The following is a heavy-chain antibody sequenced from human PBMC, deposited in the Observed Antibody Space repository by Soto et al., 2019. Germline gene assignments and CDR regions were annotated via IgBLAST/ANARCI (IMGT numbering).Heavy chain of an antibody. D-gene: IGHD6-6*01. Sequence: LRLSCAASGFTFSSYWMSWVRQAPGKGLEWVANIKQDGSEKYYVDSVKGRFTISRDNAKNSLYLQMNSLRAEDTAVYYCARDWFIAARGLDYWRQGNLVTVSS. CDR3: ARDWFIAARGLDY. J-gene: IGHJ4*02. V-gene: IGHV3-7*03. CDR1: GFTFSSYW. CDR2: IKQDGSEK.